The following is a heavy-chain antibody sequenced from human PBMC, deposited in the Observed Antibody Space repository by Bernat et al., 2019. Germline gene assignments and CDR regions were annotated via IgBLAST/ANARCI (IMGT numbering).Heavy chain of an antibody. CDR3: ARVDGLGLIDY. V-gene: IGHV3-72*01. J-gene: IGHJ4*02. CDR1: GFTFSDHY. D-gene: IGHD1-26*01. Sequence: EVQLVESGGGLVQPGGSLRLSCAASGFTFSDHYMDWVRQAPGKGLEWVGRTRNKANSYTTEYAASVKGRFTISRDDSKNSLYLQMNSLKTEDTAVYYCARVDGLGLIDYWGQGTLVTVSS. CDR2: TRNKANSYTT.